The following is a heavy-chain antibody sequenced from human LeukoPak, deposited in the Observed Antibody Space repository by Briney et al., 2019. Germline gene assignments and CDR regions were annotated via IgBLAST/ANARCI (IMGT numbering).Heavy chain of an antibody. Sequence: PSETLSLTCTVSGGSISSYYWSWVRQPPGKELEWIGYIQNSMSTNYNPSLKSRVTISVDTSKNQFSLQLSSVTAADTAVYYCARRTTVTEFDPWGQGTLVTVSS. CDR1: GGSISSYY. D-gene: IGHD4-17*01. CDR3: ARRTTVTEFDP. V-gene: IGHV4-59*01. J-gene: IGHJ5*02. CDR2: IQNSMST.